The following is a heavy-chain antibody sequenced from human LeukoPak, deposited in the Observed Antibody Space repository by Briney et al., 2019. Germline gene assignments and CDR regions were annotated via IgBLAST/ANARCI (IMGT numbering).Heavy chain of an antibody. V-gene: IGHV4-38-2*02. CDR1: GYSISSGYY. J-gene: IGHJ4*02. Sequence: SETLSLTCTVSGYSISSGYYWGWIRQPPGKGLEWIGSIYHSGSTYYNPSLKSRVTISVDTSKNQFSLKLSSVTAADTAVYYCARLMLSPYYFDYWGQGTLVTVSS. D-gene: IGHD2-8*01. CDR3: ARLMLSPYYFDY. CDR2: IYHSGST.